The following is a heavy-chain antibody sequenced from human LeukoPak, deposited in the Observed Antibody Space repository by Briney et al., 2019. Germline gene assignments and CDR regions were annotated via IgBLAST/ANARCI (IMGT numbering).Heavy chain of an antibody. CDR1: GGSISSSSYY. CDR2: IYYSGST. D-gene: IGHD2-2*01. Sequence: PSETLSLTCTVSGGSISSSSYYWGWIRQPPGKGLEWIGSIYYSGSTYYNPSLKSRVTISVDTSKNQFSLKLSSVTAADTAVYYCARHPQLPKGFDPWGQGTLVTVSS. CDR3: ARHPQLPKGFDP. V-gene: IGHV4-39*01. J-gene: IGHJ5*02.